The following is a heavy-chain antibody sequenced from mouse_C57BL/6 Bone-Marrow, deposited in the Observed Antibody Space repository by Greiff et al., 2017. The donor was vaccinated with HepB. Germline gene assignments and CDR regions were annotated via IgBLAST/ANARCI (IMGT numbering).Heavy chain of an antibody. V-gene: IGHV1-82*01. D-gene: IGHD1-1*01. CDR3: ARDYYGSSFFDY. Sequence: QVQLQQSGPELVKPGASVKISCKASGYAFSSSWMNWVKPRPGKGLEWIGRIYPGDGDTTYNGKFKGKATLTADKSSSTAYMQLSSLTSEDSAVYFCARDYYGSSFFDYWGQGTTLTVSS. J-gene: IGHJ2*01. CDR1: GYAFSSSW. CDR2: IYPGDGDT.